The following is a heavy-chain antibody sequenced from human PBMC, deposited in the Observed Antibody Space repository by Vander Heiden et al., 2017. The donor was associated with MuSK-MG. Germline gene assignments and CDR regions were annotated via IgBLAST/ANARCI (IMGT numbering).Heavy chain of an antibody. D-gene: IGHD3-10*01. J-gene: IGHJ6*02. V-gene: IGHV3-7*04. Sequence: EVQLVESGGGLVQPGGSLSLACAASGFTFSSYWMSWVRQAPGKGLEWVANIKQDGSEKYYVDSVKGRFTISRDNAKNSLYLQMNSLRAVDTAVYYCARDEKGSGSYSSMDVWGQGTTVTVSS. CDR2: IKQDGSEK. CDR3: ARDEKGSGSYSSMDV. CDR1: GFTFSSYW.